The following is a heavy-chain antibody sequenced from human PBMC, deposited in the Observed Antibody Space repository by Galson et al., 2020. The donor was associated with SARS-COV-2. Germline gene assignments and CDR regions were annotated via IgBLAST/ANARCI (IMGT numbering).Heavy chain of an antibody. V-gene: IGHV3-21*01. J-gene: IGHJ4*02. Sequence: GESLKISCAASGLTFSRYSMHWVRQAPGKGLEWVSSITSSSSYIYYADSVKGRFTIPRDKAKKSLDLQMNSLRAEETAVYYCARGKYYYYSSGYLDYWGQGALVTCSS. CDR2: ITSSSSYI. D-gene: IGHD3-22*01. CDR3: ARGKYYYYSSGYLDY. CDR1: GLTFSRYS.